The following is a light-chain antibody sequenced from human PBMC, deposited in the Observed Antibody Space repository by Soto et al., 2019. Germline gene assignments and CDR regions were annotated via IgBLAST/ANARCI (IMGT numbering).Light chain of an antibody. J-gene: IGKJ5*01. CDR3: MQALQISIT. Sequence: IQMTQSPSSLSASVGDRVTITCLASQAIGTALGWYQQKPGKAPKRLIYAASSLQSGAPPRFSGSGSGTDFTLTISRVEAEDVGVYYCMQALQISITFGQGTRLEIK. CDR1: QAIGTA. CDR2: AAS. V-gene: IGKV1-17*01.